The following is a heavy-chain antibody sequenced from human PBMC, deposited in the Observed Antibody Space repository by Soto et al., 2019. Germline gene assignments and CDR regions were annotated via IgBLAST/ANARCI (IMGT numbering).Heavy chain of an antibody. CDR2: ISSSSSYI. V-gene: IGHV3-21*01. D-gene: IGHD6-13*01. CDR3: ASLAAAGSRPGQYYYYYGMDV. Sequence: LRLSCAASGFTLSSYSMNWVRQAPGKGLEWVSSISSSSSYIYYADSVKGRFTISRDNAKNSLYLQMNSLRAEDTAVYYCASLAAAGSRPGQYYYYYGMDVWGQGTTVTVSS. J-gene: IGHJ6*02. CDR1: GFTLSSYS.